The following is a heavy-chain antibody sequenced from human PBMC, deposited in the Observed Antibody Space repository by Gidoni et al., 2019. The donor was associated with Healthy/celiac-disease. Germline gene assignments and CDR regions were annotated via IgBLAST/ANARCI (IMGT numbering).Heavy chain of an antibody. D-gene: IGHD2-8*02. CDR3: ASTGGYFPAYFDY. V-gene: IGHV3-48*01. CDR2: ISSSSSTI. Sequence: EVQLVESGGGLVQPGGSLRLSCAASGFTFSSYSMNWVRQAPGKGLEWVSYISSSSSTISYADSVKGRFTISRDNAKNSLYLQMNSLRAEDTAVYYCASTGGYFPAYFDYWGQGTLVTVSS. J-gene: IGHJ4*02. CDR1: GFTFSSYS.